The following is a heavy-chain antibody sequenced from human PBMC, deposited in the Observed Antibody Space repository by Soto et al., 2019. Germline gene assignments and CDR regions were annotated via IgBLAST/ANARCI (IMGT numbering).Heavy chain of an antibody. J-gene: IGHJ4*02. V-gene: IGHV1-69*06. CDR1: GDTFSSYA. D-gene: IGHD3-22*01. CDR2: INPIFGTA. CDR3: ARGWYYYDSSGYAVDY. Sequence: ASVKVSCTASGDTFSSYAISWVRQAPGQGLEWMGGINPIFGTANYAQKFKGRVTITADKSTSTAYMELISLRSEDTAMYYCARGWYYYDSSGYAVDYWGQGTQVTVSA.